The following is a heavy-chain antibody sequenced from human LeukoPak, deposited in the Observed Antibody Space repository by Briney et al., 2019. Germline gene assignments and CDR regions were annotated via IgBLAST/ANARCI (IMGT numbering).Heavy chain of an antibody. D-gene: IGHD3-3*01. J-gene: IGHJ4*02. Sequence: GGSLRLSCAASGFTFSNSAMSWVRQAPGKGLEWVSSISGSGDSTYYADSVKGRFTNSRDNSKNTLYLQMNSLRAEDTAVYYCAKDFWSGYYPHYWGQGTLATVSS. V-gene: IGHV3-23*01. CDR2: ISGSGDST. CDR1: GFTFSNSA. CDR3: AKDFWSGYYPHY.